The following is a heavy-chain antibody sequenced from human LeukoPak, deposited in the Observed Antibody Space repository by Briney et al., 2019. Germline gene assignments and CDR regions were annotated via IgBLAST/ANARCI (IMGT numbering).Heavy chain of an antibody. Sequence: GGCLRHSRVSSLFTYLKYARTGVRPAPGRGGEYVRSTCGSWGSSYYAASVKGRFTISRDNSRNTLYLQMNNLRIDDTAVYYCARGPRVPSPTYYFEFWGQGVLVTVSS. V-gene: IGHV3-23*01. CDR3: ARGPRVPSPTYYFEF. CDR1: LFTYLKYA. D-gene: IGHD2-2*01. J-gene: IGHJ4*02. CDR2: TCGSWGSS.